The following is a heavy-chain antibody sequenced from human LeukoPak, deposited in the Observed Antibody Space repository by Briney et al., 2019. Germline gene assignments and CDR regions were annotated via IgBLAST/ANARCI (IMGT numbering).Heavy chain of an antibody. CDR3: ARHGTLYGSSSKFDN. CDR1: GGSISSSNSH. D-gene: IGHD6-6*01. J-gene: IGHJ4*02. V-gene: IGHV4-39*01. Sequence: PSETLSLTCSVSGGSISSSNSHWGWIRQPPGKGLEWVGSTDNRGNTYYNPSLKSRVTISVDTSKNQFSLKLSSVTAADTAVYYCARHGTLYGSSSKFDNWGQGTLVTVSS. CDR2: TDNRGNT.